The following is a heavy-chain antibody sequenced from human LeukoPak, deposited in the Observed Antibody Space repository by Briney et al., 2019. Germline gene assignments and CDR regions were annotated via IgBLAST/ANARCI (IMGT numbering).Heavy chain of an antibody. V-gene: IGHV3-30-3*01. Sequence: PGGSLRLSCAASGFTFSSYAMHWVRQAPGKGLEWVAVISYDGSNKYHADSVKGRFTISRDNSKNTLYLQMNSLRAEDTAVYYCAREGNDSSGYPSDYWGQGTLVTVSS. CDR1: GFTFSSYA. CDR3: AREGNDSSGYPSDY. J-gene: IGHJ4*02. D-gene: IGHD3-22*01. CDR2: ISYDGSNK.